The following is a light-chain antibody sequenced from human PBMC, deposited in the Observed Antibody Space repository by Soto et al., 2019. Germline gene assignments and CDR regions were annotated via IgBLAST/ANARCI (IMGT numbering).Light chain of an antibody. J-gene: IGKJ1*01. CDR1: QSVSNSY. V-gene: IGKV3-20*01. CDR2: GAS. CDR3: QQYGSSPQT. Sequence: IVLTQSPGTLSLSPGERATLSCRASQSVSNSYLAWYQQKPGQAPRLLIYGASTRATGIPARFSGSGSGTEFTLTISRLEPEDFAVYYCQQYGSSPQTFGQGTKVDIK.